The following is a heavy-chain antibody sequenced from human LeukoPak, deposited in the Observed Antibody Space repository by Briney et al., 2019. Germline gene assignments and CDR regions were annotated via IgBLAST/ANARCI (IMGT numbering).Heavy chain of an antibody. D-gene: IGHD3-22*01. CDR2: INHSGST. CDR1: GGSFSGYY. Sequence: SETLSLTCAVYGGSFSGYYWSWIRQPPGKGLEWIGEINHSGSTNYNPSLKSRVTISVDTSKNQFSLKLSSVTAADTAVYYCARHYYDNSGYYMYNWFDPWGQGTLVTVSS. V-gene: IGHV4-34*01. J-gene: IGHJ5*02. CDR3: ARHYYDNSGYYMYNWFDP.